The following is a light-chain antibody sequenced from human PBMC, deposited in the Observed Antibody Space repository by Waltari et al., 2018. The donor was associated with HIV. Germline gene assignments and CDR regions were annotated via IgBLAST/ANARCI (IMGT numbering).Light chain of an antibody. V-gene: IGLV1-44*01. CDR1: NSNIGSYT. CDR2: SND. Sequence: QSVLTQPPSASGTPGQRVTISCSGSNSNIGSYTVDWYQQFPGTAPKLLIYSNDQRPSGVPDRFAGSKSGTSASLAISGLQSEDEADYYCAACDDSLNGYVFGSGTKVTVL. J-gene: IGLJ1*01. CDR3: AACDDSLNGYV.